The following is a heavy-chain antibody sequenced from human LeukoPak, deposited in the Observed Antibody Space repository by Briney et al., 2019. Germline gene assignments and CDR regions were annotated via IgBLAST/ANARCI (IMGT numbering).Heavy chain of an antibody. CDR2: IYYSGST. J-gene: IGHJ3*02. CDR1: GGSINSYH. CDR3: ARAYYYGSGSYAFDI. V-gene: IGHV4-59*01. D-gene: IGHD3-10*01. Sequence: SETLSLTCTVSGGSINSYHWSWIRQPPGKGLEWIGYIYYSGSTNHNPSLKSRVTISVDTSKNQFSLKLSSVTAADTAVYFCARAYYYGSGSYAFDIWGQGTMVTVSS.